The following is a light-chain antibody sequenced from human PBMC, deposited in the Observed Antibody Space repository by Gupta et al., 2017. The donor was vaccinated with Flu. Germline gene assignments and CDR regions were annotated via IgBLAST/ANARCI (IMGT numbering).Light chain of an antibody. V-gene: IGKV3-11*01. CDR1: QSVSSY. CDR3: QQRRNWPPWT. Sequence: EIVLTQSPATLSLSPGERATISCRASQSVSSYLAWYQQKPGQAPRLLIYDASNRTTGIPARFSGSGCGTDFTLTISSLEPEDFAVYYCQQRRNWPPWTFGQGTKVEIK. J-gene: IGKJ1*01. CDR2: DAS.